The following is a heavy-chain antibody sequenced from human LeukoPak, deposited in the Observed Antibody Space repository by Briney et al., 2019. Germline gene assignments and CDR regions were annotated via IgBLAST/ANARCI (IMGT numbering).Heavy chain of an antibody. CDR2: IYYSGST. J-gene: IGHJ6*03. V-gene: IGHV4-39*07. CDR3: AREEMATITHYYYYMDV. Sequence: SETLSLTCTVSGGSISSSSYYWGWIRQPPGKGLEWIGSIYYSGSTYYNPPLKSRVTISVDTSKNQFSLKLSSVTAADTAVYYCAREEMATITHYYYYMDVWGKGTTVTVSS. CDR1: GGSISSSSYY. D-gene: IGHD5-24*01.